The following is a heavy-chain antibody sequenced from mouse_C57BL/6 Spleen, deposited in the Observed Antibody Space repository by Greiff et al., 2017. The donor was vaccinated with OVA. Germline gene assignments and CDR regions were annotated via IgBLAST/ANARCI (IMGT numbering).Heavy chain of an antibody. CDR3: ARGRMYDYDDGWYFDV. CDR2: IYPGSGST. J-gene: IGHJ1*03. CDR1: GYTFTSYW. V-gene: IGHV1-55*01. Sequence: QVQLQQPGAELVKPGASVKMSCKASGYTFTSYWITWVKQRPGQGLEWIGDIYPGSGSTNYNEKFKSKATLTVDTSSSTAYMQLSSLTSEDSAVYYCARGRMYDYDDGWYFDVWGTGTTVTVSS. D-gene: IGHD2-4*01.